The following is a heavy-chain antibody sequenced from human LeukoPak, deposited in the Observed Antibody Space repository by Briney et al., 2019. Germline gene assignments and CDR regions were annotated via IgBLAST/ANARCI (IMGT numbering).Heavy chain of an antibody. CDR3: AQGLAGGLDC. CDR1: GFTFSRYD. J-gene: IGHJ4*02. D-gene: IGHD3-9*01. CDR2: IPYAGSNK. Sequence: GGSLRLSCVASGFTFSRYDMHWVRQAPGKGLEWVASIPYAGSNKYYVDSVKGRFTISRDNSKNTLYLEMNSLRPEDTAVYYCAQGLAGGLDCWGQGTLVTVSS. V-gene: IGHV3-30*02.